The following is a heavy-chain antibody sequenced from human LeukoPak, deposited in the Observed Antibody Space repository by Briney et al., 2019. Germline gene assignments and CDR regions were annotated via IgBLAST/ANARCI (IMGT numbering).Heavy chain of an antibody. CDR3: ARGGAPLYSGPSYYYYMDV. D-gene: IGHD3-10*02. J-gene: IGHJ6*03. V-gene: IGHV1-69*05. Sequence: ASVTVSCKASGGTFSSYAISRVRQAPGQGLEWMGGIIPIFGTANYAQKFQGRVTITTDESTSTAYMELSSLRSEDTAVYYCARGGAPLYSGPSYYYYMDVWGKGTTVTVSS. CDR2: IIPIFGTA. CDR1: GGTFSSYA.